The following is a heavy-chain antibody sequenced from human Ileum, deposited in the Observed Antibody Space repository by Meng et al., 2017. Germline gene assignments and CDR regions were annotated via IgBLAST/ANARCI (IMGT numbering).Heavy chain of an antibody. J-gene: IGHJ4*02. CDR1: RGPGRGGTSY. Sequence: GQLHGEGPGCVMSSEPLFLTATVARGPGRGGTSYWCWIRQPPGNGLEWIGNIYYSASTDYNPSLKSRVTISVDTSKKQFSPRLSFVTAADMVVYYCATFEFWSGSYCLDYWGQGALVTVSS. V-gene: IGHV4-61*01. CDR2: IYYSAST. D-gene: IGHD3-3*01. CDR3: ATFEFWSGSYCLDY.